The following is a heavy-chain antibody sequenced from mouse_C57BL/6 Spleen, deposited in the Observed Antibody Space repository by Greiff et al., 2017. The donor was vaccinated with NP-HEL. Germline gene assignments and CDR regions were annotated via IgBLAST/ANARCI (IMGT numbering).Heavy chain of an antibody. Sequence: EVQVVESGEGLVKPGGSLKLSCAASGFTFSSYAMSWVRQTPEKRLEWVAYISSGGDYIYYADTVKGRFTIYRDNARNTLYLQMSSLKSEDPAMYYCTRVYYYGSSLWYYFDYWGQGTTLTVSS. CDR2: ISSGGDYI. CDR1: GFTFSSYA. D-gene: IGHD1-1*01. J-gene: IGHJ2*01. V-gene: IGHV5-9-1*02. CDR3: TRVYYYGSSLWYYFDY.